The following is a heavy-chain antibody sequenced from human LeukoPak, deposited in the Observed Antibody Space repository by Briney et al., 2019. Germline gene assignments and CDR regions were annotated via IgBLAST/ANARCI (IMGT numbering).Heavy chain of an antibody. D-gene: IGHD2-2*01. J-gene: IGHJ4*02. CDR3: ATGMYCSSTSCYPFDY. V-gene: IGHV1-24*01. Sequence: KPGASVKVSCKVSGYTLTGLSMHWVRQAPGKGLEWMGGFDPEDGETIYAQKFQGRVTMTEDTSTDTAYMELSSLRSEDTAVYYCATGMYCSSTSCYPFDYWGQGTLVTVSS. CDR1: GYTLTGLS. CDR2: FDPEDGET.